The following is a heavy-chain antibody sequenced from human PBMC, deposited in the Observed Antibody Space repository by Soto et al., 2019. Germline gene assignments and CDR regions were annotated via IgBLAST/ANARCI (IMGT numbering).Heavy chain of an antibody. CDR3: TKHLADWLLYPSDY. D-gene: IGHD3-9*01. CDR1: GFTASDYA. J-gene: IGHJ4*02. Sequence: GGSLRLSCAASGFTASDYAMSWVRQAPGKGLEWVSVISANGASTYSADSVKGRFTISRDNSKSTVYLQMNSLRGEDTALYYCTKHLADWLLYPSDYWGQGTLVTVSS. V-gene: IGHV3-23*01. CDR2: ISANGAST.